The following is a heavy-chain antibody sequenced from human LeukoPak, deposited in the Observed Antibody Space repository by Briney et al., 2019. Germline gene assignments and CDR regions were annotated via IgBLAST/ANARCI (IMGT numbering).Heavy chain of an antibody. CDR1: RFTFSSYG. J-gene: IGHJ4*02. Sequence: GGSLRLSCAASRFTFSSYGMHWVRQAPGKGLEWVAVISYDGSNKYYADSVKGRFTISRDNSKNTLYLQMNSLRAEDTAVYYCAKIGGVTAIHGHYWGQGTLVTVSS. CDR3: AKIGGVTAIHGHY. V-gene: IGHV3-30*18. CDR2: ISYDGSNK. D-gene: IGHD2-21*02.